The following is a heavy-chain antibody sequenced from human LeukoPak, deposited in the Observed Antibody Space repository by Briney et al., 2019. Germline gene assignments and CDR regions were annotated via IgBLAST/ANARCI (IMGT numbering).Heavy chain of an antibody. D-gene: IGHD3-9*01. CDR2: IYYSGST. J-gene: IGHJ4*02. Sequence: SETLSLTCTVSGGSISSSSYYWGWIRQPPGKGLEWIGTIYYSGSTYYNPSLKSRVTISVDTSKNQFSLKLRSVTAADTAVYYCAIPPYDILTGYYLYWGQGTLVTVSS. CDR1: GGSISSSSYY. CDR3: AIPPYDILTGYYLY. V-gene: IGHV4-39*01.